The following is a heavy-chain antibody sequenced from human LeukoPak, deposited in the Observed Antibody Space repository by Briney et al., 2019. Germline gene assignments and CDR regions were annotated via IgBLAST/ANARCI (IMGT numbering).Heavy chain of an antibody. Sequence: PGRPLRLSCAASGFTFSSYAMHWVRQAPGKGLEWVAFISHDGSNKYYADSVKGRFTISRDNSKNTLYLQMNSLGAEDTALYYCARGSRAIVSTKFARGRYMDVWGKGSTVTVSS. J-gene: IGHJ6*03. CDR3: ARGSRAIVSTKFARGRYMDV. V-gene: IGHV3-30*04. CDR1: GFTFSSYA. CDR2: ISHDGSNK. D-gene: IGHD5/OR15-5a*01.